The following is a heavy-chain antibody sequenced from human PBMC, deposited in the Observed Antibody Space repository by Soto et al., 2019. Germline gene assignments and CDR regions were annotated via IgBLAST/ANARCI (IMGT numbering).Heavy chain of an antibody. CDR3: ARELNGIAVAGMIDY. V-gene: IGHV1-3*01. D-gene: IGHD6-19*01. CDR1: GYTFTSYA. CDR2: INAGNGNT. J-gene: IGHJ4*02. Sequence: GASVTVSCQASGYTFTSYAMHLVRQAPGQRLEWMGWINAGNGNTKYSQKFQGRVTITRDTSASTAYMELSSLRSEDTAVYYCARELNGIAVAGMIDYWGQGTLVTVSS.